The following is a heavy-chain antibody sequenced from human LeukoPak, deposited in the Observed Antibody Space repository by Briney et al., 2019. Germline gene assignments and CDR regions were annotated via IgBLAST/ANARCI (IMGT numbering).Heavy chain of an antibody. CDR2: ISSSSSYI. CDR3: ARLSTNDAFDI. D-gene: IGHD2-2*01. Sequence: GSLRLSCAASGFTFSDYSMNWVRQAPGKGLEWVSSISSSSSYIYYADSVKGRFTISRDNAKNSLYLQMNSLRAEDTAVYYCARLSTNDAFDIWGQGTMVTVSS. CDR1: GFTFSDYS. J-gene: IGHJ3*02. V-gene: IGHV3-21*01.